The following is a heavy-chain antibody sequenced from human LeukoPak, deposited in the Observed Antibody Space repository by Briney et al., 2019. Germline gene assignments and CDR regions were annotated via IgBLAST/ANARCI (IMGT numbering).Heavy chain of an antibody. CDR3: ARDERYSDADHHYPDLGY. Sequence: APVKVSCKASGYIFTGYYLFWVRQAPGQGLEWMGWINPNGGATRYAQKFQGRVTLTCDTSISTTYMELSSLTSDDTAVYYCARDERYSDADHHYPDLGYWGQGTLVTVSS. CDR2: INPNGGAT. V-gene: IGHV1-2*02. D-gene: IGHD3-16*01. CDR1: GYIFTGYY. J-gene: IGHJ4*02.